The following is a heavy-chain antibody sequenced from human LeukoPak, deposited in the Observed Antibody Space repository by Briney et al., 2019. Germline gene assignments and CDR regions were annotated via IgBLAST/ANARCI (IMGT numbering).Heavy chain of an antibody. J-gene: IGHJ3*02. V-gene: IGHV4-39*07. CDR3: ARDIAAAGIPDAFDI. D-gene: IGHD6-13*01. Sequence: PSETLSLTCTVSGGSISSSSYYWGWIRQPPGKGLEWIGSIYYSGSTYYNPSLKSRVTISVDTSENQFSLKLSSVTAADTAVYYCARDIAAAGIPDAFDIWGQGTMVTVSS. CDR1: GGSISSSSYY. CDR2: IYYSGST.